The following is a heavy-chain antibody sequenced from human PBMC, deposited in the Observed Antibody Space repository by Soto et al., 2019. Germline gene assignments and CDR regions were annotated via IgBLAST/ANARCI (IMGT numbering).Heavy chain of an antibody. CDR2: IFSNDEK. V-gene: IGHV2-26*01. D-gene: IGHD6-13*01. CDR3: ALTAYSNSSLNSYGMDV. J-gene: IGHJ6*02. CDR1: GFSRSNGKMG. Sequence: QVTLKESGPVLVKPTETLTLTCNVSGFSRSNGKMGVSWIRQPPGKALEWLTHIFSNDEKSFSTSLKSRLTISKDTSNSQVVLTTTNMDPVDTGTYYCALTAYSNSSLNSYGMDVGGPGTTVIVSS.